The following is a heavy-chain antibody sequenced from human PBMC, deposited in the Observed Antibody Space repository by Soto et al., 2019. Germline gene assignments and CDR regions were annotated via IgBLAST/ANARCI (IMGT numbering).Heavy chain of an antibody. Sequence: VGSLRLSCVASGFTFDSYAMNWVRQAPGKGLEWISWIGPSSSETEYSDSVQGRFTISRDNAKNLLYLQMNRLKDEDTAVYYCARDHRWAFDYWGQGALVTVSS. CDR3: ARDHRWAFDY. J-gene: IGHJ4*02. CDR1: GFTFDSYA. CDR2: IGPSSSET. D-gene: IGHD3-16*01. V-gene: IGHV3-21*05.